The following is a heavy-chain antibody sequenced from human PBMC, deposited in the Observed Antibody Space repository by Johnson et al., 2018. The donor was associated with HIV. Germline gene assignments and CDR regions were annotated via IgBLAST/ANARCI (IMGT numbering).Heavy chain of an antibody. D-gene: IGHD1-26*01. CDR2: ISGGST. J-gene: IGHJ3*02. CDR3: AKRYSGSLRDTFDI. CDR1: GFTVSSNE. Sequence: EKLVESGGVLVQPGGSLRLSCAASGFTVSSNEMSWVRQAPGKGLEWVSSISGGSTYYADSRKGRFTISRDNSKNTLYLQMNSLRAEDTAVYYCAKRYSGSLRDTFDIWGQGTMVTVSS. V-gene: IGHV3-38-3*01.